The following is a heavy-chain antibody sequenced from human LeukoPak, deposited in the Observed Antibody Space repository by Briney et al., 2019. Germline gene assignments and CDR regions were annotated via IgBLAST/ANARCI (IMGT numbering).Heavy chain of an antibody. CDR1: GLTFSTYA. CDR2: IKSKTDGGTA. Sequence: GGSLRLSCAASGLTFSTYAMSWVRQAPGKGLEWVGRIKSKTDGGTAEHAAPVKGRFIISRDDSKNMLYLQMNSLNSDDTGVYYCATALRGVGFWGQGTLVTVPS. V-gene: IGHV3-15*01. D-gene: IGHD3-3*01. CDR3: ATALRGVGF. J-gene: IGHJ4*02.